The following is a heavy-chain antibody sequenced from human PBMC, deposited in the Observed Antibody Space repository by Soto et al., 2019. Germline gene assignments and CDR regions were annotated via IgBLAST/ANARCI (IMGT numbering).Heavy chain of an antibody. CDR1: GFTFSSYA. J-gene: IGHJ5*02. Sequence: PXGSLRLSCAAAGFTFSSYAMSWVRQAPGKGLEWVSAISGSGGSTYYADSVKGRFTISRDNSKNTLYLQMNSLRAEDTAVYYCAKDPCGSCNWFDHWGQGTLVTVSS. D-gene: IGHD6-13*01. V-gene: IGHV3-23*01. CDR3: AKDPCGSCNWFDH. CDR2: ISGSGGST.